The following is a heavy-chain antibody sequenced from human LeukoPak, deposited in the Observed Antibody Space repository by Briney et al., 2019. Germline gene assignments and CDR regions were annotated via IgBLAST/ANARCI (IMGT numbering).Heavy chain of an antibody. D-gene: IGHD2-21*02. CDR2: IYYSGST. V-gene: IGHV4-59*01. J-gene: IGHJ6*02. Sequence: PSETLSLTCTVTGGSISSYYWSWIRQPPGKGLEWMGYIYYSGSTNYNPSLKSRVTISVDTSKNQFSLKLSSVTAADTAVYYCARVMGCGGDCKAGYGMDVWGQGTTVTVSS. CDR1: GGSISSYY. CDR3: ARVMGCGGDCKAGYGMDV.